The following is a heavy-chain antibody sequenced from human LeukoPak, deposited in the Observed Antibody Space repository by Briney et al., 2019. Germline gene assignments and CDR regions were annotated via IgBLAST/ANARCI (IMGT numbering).Heavy chain of an antibody. V-gene: IGHV4-4*07. CDR2: IYTSGST. Sequence: SETLSLTCTVSGGSISSYYWSWNRQPAGKGLEWIGRIYTSGSTNYNPSLKSRVTMSVDTSKNQFSLKLSSVTAADTAVYYCARTHGYYYDSSGYYFDYWGQGTLVTVSS. J-gene: IGHJ4*02. CDR1: GGSISSYY. D-gene: IGHD3-22*01. CDR3: ARTHGYYYDSSGYYFDY.